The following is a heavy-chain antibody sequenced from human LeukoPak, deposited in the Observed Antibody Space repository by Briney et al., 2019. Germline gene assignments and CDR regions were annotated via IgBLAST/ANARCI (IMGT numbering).Heavy chain of an antibody. CDR2: IIPIFGTA. J-gene: IGHJ2*01. CDR3: ASPPGGYCSGGSCYSSDWYFDL. V-gene: IGHV1-69*13. Sequence: GASVKVSCKASGGTFSSYAISWVRQAPGQGLEWMGGIIPIFGTANYAQKFQGRVTITADESTSTACMELSSLRSEDTAVYYCASPPGGYCSGGSCYSSDWYFDLWGRGTLVTVSS. D-gene: IGHD2-15*01. CDR1: GGTFSSYA.